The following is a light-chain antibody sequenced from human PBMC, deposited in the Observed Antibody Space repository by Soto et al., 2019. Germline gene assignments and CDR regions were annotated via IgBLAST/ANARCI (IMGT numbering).Light chain of an antibody. J-gene: IGLJ1*01. CDR1: SSNIGAGYE. V-gene: IGLV1-40*01. CDR3: QSYDSSLRGYV. CDR2: ENN. Sequence: QSVLTQPPSVSEAPGQWVTISCTGSSSNIGAGYEAHWYQQVPGTAPKLLIYENNNRPSGVPDRFSGSKSGTSASLAITGLQAEDDAEYYCQSYDSSLRGYVFGTGTKLSVL.